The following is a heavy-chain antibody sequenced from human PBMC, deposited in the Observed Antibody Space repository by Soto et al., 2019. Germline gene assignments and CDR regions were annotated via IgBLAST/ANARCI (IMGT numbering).Heavy chain of an antibody. J-gene: IGHJ4*02. CDR1: GFTFSSYS. V-gene: IGHV3-23*01. Sequence: GGSLRLSCAASGFTFSSYSMNWVRQAPGKGLEWVSGITDNGRSTFHVDSVKGRFTISRDNSKNTLYLQMNSLRADDTAVYYCAKAQIAVAGTESPLEGFDYWGQGTLVTVSS. CDR3: AKAQIAVAGTESPLEGFDY. CDR2: ITDNGRST. D-gene: IGHD6-19*01.